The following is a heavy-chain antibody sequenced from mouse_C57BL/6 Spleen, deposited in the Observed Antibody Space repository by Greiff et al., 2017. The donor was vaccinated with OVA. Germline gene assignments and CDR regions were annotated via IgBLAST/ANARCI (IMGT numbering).Heavy chain of an antibody. CDR2: FYPGSGSI. J-gene: IGHJ2*01. V-gene: IGHV1-62-2*01. D-gene: IGHD1-1*02. Sequence: QVQLKESGAELVKPGASVKLSCKASGYTFTEYTIHWVKQRSGQGLEWIGWFYPGSGSIKYNEKFKDKAILTADKSSSTVYMELRRLTSEDSAVYFCARHECLSLLSGNYFDYWGQGTTLTVSS. CDR1: GYTFTEYT. CDR3: ARHECLSLLSGNYFDY.